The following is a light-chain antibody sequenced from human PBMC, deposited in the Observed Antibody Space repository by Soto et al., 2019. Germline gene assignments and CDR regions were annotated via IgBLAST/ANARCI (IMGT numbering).Light chain of an antibody. Sequence: QSALTQPPSASGSPGQSVTISCIGTSSDVGGHNYVSWYQQHRGRAPKLMIYDVTKRPSGVPDRFSGSRSGNTASLTVSGLQAEDEADYYCSSYRDSSTVVFGGGTKLTVL. V-gene: IGLV2-8*01. CDR2: DVT. CDR3: SSYRDSSTVV. J-gene: IGLJ2*01. CDR1: SSDVGGHNY.